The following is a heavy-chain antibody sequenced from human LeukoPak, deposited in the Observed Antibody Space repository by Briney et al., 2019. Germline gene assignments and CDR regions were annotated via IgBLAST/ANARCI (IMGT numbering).Heavy chain of an antibody. J-gene: IGHJ6*04. CDR2: IYHSGST. V-gene: IGHV4-30-2*01. Sequence: IPSETLSLTCAVSGGSISSGGYSWSWLRPPPGKGLEWIGYIYHSGSTYYNPSLKSRVTISVDRSKNQFSLKLSSVTAADTAVYYCARNYYGMDVWGKGTTVTVSS. CDR3: ARNYYGMDV. CDR1: GGSISSGGYS.